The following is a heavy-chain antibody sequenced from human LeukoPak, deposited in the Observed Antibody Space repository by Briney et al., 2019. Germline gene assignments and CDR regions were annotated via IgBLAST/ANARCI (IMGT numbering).Heavy chain of an antibody. V-gene: IGHV4-39*01. D-gene: IGHD3-10*01. CDR1: GGSVSSTIYY. Sequence: SETLSLTRTVSGGSVSSTIYYWGWIRQPPGKGLEWIGNICYTGSTYYNPSLKSRVTISIDTSKNQFSLKLSSVTAADTSVYYCARRRQGSGNSDYWGQGTLVTVSS. CDR2: ICYTGST. J-gene: IGHJ4*02. CDR3: ARRRQGSGNSDY.